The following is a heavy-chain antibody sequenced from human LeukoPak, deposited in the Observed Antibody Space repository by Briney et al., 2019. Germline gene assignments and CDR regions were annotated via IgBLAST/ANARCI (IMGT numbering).Heavy chain of an antibody. V-gene: IGHV4-59*01. CDR3: AREKTYYDIFTGYYTDAFDI. J-gene: IGHJ3*02. Sequence: SSETLSLTCAVSGGSISTYYWTWIRQPPGKGLEWIGYIYYSGSNHYNPSLKSRVTMSVDTSKNQFSLRLNSVTAADTAVYYCAREKTYYDIFTGYYTDAFDIWGQGTMVTVSS. CDR2: IYYSGSN. CDR1: GGSISTYY. D-gene: IGHD3-9*01.